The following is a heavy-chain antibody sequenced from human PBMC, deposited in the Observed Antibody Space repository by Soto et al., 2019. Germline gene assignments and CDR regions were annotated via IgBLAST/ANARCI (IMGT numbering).Heavy chain of an antibody. CDR1: GFTFSSYS. J-gene: IGHJ6*02. Sequence: GGSLRLSCAASGFTFSSYSMNWVRQAPGKGLEWVSYISSSSSTIYYADSVKGRFTISRDNAKNSLYLQMNSLRDEDTAVYYCARDQSWIFGEGMDVWGQGTTVTVSS. CDR2: ISSSSSTI. D-gene: IGHD3-3*01. CDR3: ARDQSWIFGEGMDV. V-gene: IGHV3-48*02.